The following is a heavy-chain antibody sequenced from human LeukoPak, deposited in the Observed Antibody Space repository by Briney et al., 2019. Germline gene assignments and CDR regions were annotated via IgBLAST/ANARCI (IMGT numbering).Heavy chain of an antibody. J-gene: IGHJ4*02. CDR1: GFTVITND. CDR3: ARGVEPLAANTLAY. D-gene: IGHD1-14*01. V-gene: IGHV3-53*01. Sequence: GGSLRLSCAASGFTVITNDMTWVRHAPGKGLEWVSVLYSDGNTKYADSVQGRFTISRDNSKTTLYLEMNSLSPDDTAVYYCARGVEPLAANTLAYWGQGTLVTVSS. CDR2: LYSDGNT.